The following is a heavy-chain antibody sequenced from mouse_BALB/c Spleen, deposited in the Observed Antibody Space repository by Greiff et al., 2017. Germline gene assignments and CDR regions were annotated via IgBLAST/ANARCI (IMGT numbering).Heavy chain of an antibody. CDR3: ARGGYFDV. CDR1: GFTFSSYA. V-gene: IGHV5-6-5*01. Sequence: EVKVVESGGGLVKPGGSLKLSCAASGFTFSSYAMSWVRQTPEKRLEWVASISSGGSTYYPDSVKGRFTISRDNARNILYLQMSSLRSEDTAMYYCARGGYFDVWGAGTTVTVSS. J-gene: IGHJ1*01. CDR2: ISSGGST.